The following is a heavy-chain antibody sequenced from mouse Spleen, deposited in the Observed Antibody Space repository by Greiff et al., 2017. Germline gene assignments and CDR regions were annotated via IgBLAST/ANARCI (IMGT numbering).Heavy chain of an antibody. Sequence: QVQLQQSGAELVRPGTSVKMSCKASGYTFTNYWIGWAKQRPGHGLEWIGDIYPGGGYTNYNEKFKGKATLTADKSSSTAYMQFSSLTSEDSAIYYCAREEDSSGYAMDYWGQGTSVTVSS. CDR3: AREEDSSGYAMDY. D-gene: IGHD3-2*01. J-gene: IGHJ4*01. CDR1: GYTFTNYW. V-gene: IGHV1-63*01. CDR2: IYPGGGYT.